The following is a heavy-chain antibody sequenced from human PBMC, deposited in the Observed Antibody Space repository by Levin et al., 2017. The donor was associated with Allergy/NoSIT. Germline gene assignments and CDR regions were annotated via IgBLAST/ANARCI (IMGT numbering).Heavy chain of an antibody. CDR3: ATWGSRRDLDC. V-gene: IGHV3-7*02. D-gene: IGHD7-27*01. CDR1: GFTFSSFW. CDR2: IKGDGSEK. J-gene: IGHJ4*02. Sequence: GESLKISCAASGFTFSSFWMSWVRQAPGKGLEWVANIKGDGSEKYYVDSVKGRFTISRDNAKNSLFLQMNSLRAEDTAVYYFATWGSRRDLDCWGQGTLVTVSS.